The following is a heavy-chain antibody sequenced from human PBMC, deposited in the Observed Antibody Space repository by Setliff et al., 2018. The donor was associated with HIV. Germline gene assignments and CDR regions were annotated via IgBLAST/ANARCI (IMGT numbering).Heavy chain of an antibody. Sequence: SETLFLTCSVSGGSISRVGYYWSWIRQHPGKGLEWIGYITYSGSTYYNPSLMSRVSISPDTSKNQFSLKLTSVTAADTAVYYCARVGSVIQVTLFGMDVWAKGPRSPSP. CDR3: ARVGSVIQVTLFGMDV. CDR1: GGSISRVGYY. V-gene: IGHV4-31*03. J-gene: IGHJ6*02. D-gene: IGHD5-18*01. CDR2: ITYSGST.